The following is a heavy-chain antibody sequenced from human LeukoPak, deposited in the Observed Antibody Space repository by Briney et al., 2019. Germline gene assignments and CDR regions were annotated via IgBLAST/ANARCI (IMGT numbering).Heavy chain of an antibody. CDR1: GFIFSDHY. V-gene: IGHV3-11*01. CDR3: ARGSGSYYKFWFDP. J-gene: IGHJ5*02. D-gene: IGHD1-26*01. Sequence: GGSLRLSCAASGFIFSDHYMTWIRQAPGKGLEWVSYIGSSGGTIYYADSAKGRFTISRDNAKNSLYLQMNSLRAEDTAVYYCARGSGSYYKFWFDPWGQGTPVTVSS. CDR2: IGSSGGTI.